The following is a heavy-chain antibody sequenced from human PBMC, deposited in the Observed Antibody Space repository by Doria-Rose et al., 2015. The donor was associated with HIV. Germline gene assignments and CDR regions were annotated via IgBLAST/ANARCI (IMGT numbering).Heavy chain of an antibody. CDR1: GVSLSSPGMG. CDR2: MFSDDER. Sequence: SGPVLVKPAETLTLTCTVSGVSLSSPGMGVGWIRQPPGKALEWLANMFSDDERSYKTSLKIRLTISRGTSNSQVVLTMTDMDPVDTATYYCARIKSSRWYHKYYFDFWGQGTLVIVSA. D-gene: IGHD6-13*01. CDR3: ARIKSSRWYHKYYFDF. J-gene: IGHJ4*02. V-gene: IGHV2-26*01.